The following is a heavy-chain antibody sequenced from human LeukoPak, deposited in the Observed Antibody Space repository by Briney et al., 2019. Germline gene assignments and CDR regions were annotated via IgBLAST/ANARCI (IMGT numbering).Heavy chain of an antibody. Sequence: ASVTVSCKASGGTFSSYAISWVRQAPGQGLEWMGRIIPILGIANYAQKFQGRVTITADKSTSTAYMELSSLRSEDTAVYYCARDQNRYFDWLPFFDYWGQGTLVTVSS. CDR1: GGTFSSYA. CDR3: ARDQNRYFDWLPFFDY. CDR2: IIPILGIA. J-gene: IGHJ4*02. D-gene: IGHD3-9*01. V-gene: IGHV1-69*04.